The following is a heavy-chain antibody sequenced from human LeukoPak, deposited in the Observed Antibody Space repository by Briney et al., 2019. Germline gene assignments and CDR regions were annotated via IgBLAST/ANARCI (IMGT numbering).Heavy chain of an antibody. J-gene: IGHJ4*02. CDR1: GYTFTGYY. CDR3: ARVRQWLGNRYGREFGY. D-gene: IGHD6-19*01. V-gene: IGHV1-2*02. CDR2: INPNSGGT. Sequence: ASVKASCKASGYTFTGYYMHWVRQAPGQGLEWMGWINPNSGGTNYAQKFQGRVTMTRDTSISTAYMELSRLRSDDTAVYYCARVRQWLGNRYGREFGYWGQGTLVTVSS.